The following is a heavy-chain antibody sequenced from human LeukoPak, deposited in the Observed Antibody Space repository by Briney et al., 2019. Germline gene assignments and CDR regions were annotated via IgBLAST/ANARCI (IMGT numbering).Heavy chain of an antibody. CDR1: GGSISSGGYY. D-gene: IGHD6-13*01. CDR3: AKGSHILINSSRDAEWFDP. CDR2: IYYSGST. Sequence: SQTLSLTCTVSGGSISSGGYYWSWIRQHPGKGLEWIGYIYYSGSTYYNPSLKSRVTISVDTSKNQFSLKLSSVTAADTAVYYCAKGSHILINSSRDAEWFDPWGQGTLVTVSS. J-gene: IGHJ5*02. V-gene: IGHV4-31*03.